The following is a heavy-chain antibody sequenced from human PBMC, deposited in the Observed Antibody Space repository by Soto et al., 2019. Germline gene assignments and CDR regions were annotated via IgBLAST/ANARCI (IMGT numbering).Heavy chain of an antibody. CDR3: ARQWGGGAAAGSWGMADNWFDP. Sequence: GESLKISCKGSGYSFTSYWIGWVRQMPGKGLEWMGIIYPGDSDTRYSPSFQGQVTISADKSISTAYLQWSSLKASDTAMYYCARQWGGGAAAGSWGMADNWFDPWGQGTLVTVSS. CDR1: GYSFTSYW. V-gene: IGHV5-51*01. J-gene: IGHJ5*02. D-gene: IGHD6-13*01. CDR2: IYPGDSDT.